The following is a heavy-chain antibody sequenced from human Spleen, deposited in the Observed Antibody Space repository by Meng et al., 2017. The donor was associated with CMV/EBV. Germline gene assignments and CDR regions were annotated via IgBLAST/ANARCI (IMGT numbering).Heavy chain of an antibody. Sequence: GESLKISCAASGFSVTGNYMNWIRQAPGKGLEWVSLVYSARTTFYAGNTFYADSVNGRFTISRDNSKNSLYLQMYGLRSDDTAVYYCTKDLLAGAGLIAFAVWGQGTLVTVSS. D-gene: IGHD2-15*01. J-gene: IGHJ3*01. CDR1: GFSVTGNY. CDR2: VYSARTTFYAGNT. CDR3: TKDLLAGAGLIAFAV. V-gene: IGHV3-53*05.